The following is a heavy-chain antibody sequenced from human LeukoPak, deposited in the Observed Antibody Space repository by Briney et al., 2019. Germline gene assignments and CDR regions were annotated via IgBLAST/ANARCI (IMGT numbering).Heavy chain of an antibody. D-gene: IGHD1-26*01. J-gene: IGHJ4*02. V-gene: IGHV3-7*01. CDR2: INQDGSEK. Sequence: QPGGSLRLSCEASGFTLSSHWMSWGRQAAGKGLEWLGNINQDGSEKNSVDSVKGRFTISRDNGKNSLYLQMNSLRAEDTAVYYCARYNWELLRGYYFDYWGQGTLVTVSS. CDR1: GFTLSSHW. CDR3: ARYNWELLRGYYFDY.